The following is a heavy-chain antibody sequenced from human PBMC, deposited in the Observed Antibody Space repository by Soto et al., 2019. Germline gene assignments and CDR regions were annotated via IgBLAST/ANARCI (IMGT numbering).Heavy chain of an antibody. CDR2: ISTYTGNT. Sequence: QVQPVQSGPEVKKPGASVTVSCKTSGYTFTNYRIGWVRQAPGQGLEWMGWISTYTGNTKSVQKFQGRVTLTTDTSTSTAYMDLRSLTSDDTAVYYCTRWTVTNNWFDPWGQGTLVTVSS. CDR1: GYTFTNYR. V-gene: IGHV1-18*01. CDR3: TRWTVTNNWFDP. D-gene: IGHD4-17*01. J-gene: IGHJ5*02.